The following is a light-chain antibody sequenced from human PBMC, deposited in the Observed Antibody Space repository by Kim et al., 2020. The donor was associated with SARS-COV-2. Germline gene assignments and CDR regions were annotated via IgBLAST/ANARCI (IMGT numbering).Light chain of an antibody. CDR1: QRVSSNY. V-gene: IGKV3-20*01. J-gene: IGKJ1*01. Sequence: PGERATLSCRGSQRVSSNYLGWYQQKAGQAPRLLIYGASSRATGIPDRFSGSGFGTDFTLTISRLESEDFAVYYCQQYGTSPRTFGQGTKVEIK. CDR2: GAS. CDR3: QQYGTSPRT.